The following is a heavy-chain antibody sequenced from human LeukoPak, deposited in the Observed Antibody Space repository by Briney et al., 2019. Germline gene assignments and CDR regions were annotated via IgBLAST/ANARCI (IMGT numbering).Heavy chain of an antibody. V-gene: IGHV3-48*02. J-gene: IGHJ4*02. CDR3: ARDHRWNFDF. CDR1: GFTFSAYS. Sequence: GGSLRLSCAASGFTFSAYSMNWVRQAPGKGLEWVSYIGRSSENIAYADSVKGRCTISRDDAKNSLYLQMNSLRDEDTAVYYCARDHRWNFDFWGQGILVTVSS. D-gene: IGHD2-15*01. CDR2: IGRSSENI.